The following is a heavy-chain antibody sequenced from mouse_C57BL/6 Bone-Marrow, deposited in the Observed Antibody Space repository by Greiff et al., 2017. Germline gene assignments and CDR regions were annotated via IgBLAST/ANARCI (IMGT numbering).Heavy chain of an antibody. D-gene: IGHD2-10*02. CDR1: GFTFSSYT. Sequence: DVKLQESGGGLVKPGGSLKLSCAASGFTFSSYTMSWVRQTPEKRLEWVATISGGGGNTYYPDSVKGRFTISRGNAKNTLYLQMSSLRSEDTALYYCARHGGMVTSYCYWYFDVWGTGTTVTVSS. J-gene: IGHJ1*03. V-gene: IGHV5-9*01. CDR3: ARHGGMVTSYCYWYFDV. CDR2: ISGGGGNT.